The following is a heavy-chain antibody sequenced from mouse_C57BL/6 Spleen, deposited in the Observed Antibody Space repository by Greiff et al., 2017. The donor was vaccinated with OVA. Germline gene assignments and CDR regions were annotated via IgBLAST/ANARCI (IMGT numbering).Heavy chain of an antibody. CDR2: IDPNSGGT. J-gene: IGHJ2*01. D-gene: IGHD1-1*01. CDR1: GYTFTSYW. CDR3: ARDYYGSSLPFDY. V-gene: IGHV1-72*01. Sequence: VQLQQPGAELVKPGASVKLSCKASGYTFTSYWMHWVKQRPGRGLEWIGRIDPNSGGTKYNEKFKSKATLTVDKPSSTAYMQRSSLTSEDSAVYDCARDYYGSSLPFDYWGQGTTLTVSS.